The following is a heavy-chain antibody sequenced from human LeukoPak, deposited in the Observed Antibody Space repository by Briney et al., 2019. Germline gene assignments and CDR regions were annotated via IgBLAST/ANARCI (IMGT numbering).Heavy chain of an antibody. J-gene: IGHJ5*02. V-gene: IGHV3-74*01. CDR3: AKDPRGAVAARGNWFDP. CDR2: VSSGGSRT. D-gene: IGHD6-19*01. Sequence: PGGSLRLSCAASGVSFSTTWMHWVRQAPGKGLMWVSHVSSGGSRTYADSVKGRFTVSRDNNKDMVYLQMSSLRAEDTAVYYCAKDPRGAVAARGNWFDPWGQGTLVTVSS. CDR1: GVSFSTTW.